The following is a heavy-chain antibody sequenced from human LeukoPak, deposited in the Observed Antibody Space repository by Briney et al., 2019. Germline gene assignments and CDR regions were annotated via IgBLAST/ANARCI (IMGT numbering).Heavy chain of an antibody. V-gene: IGHV3-23*01. J-gene: IGHJ4*02. CDR2: ISGSGGST. CDR1: GFTFSSYA. CDR3: ARDYYDSSGFDY. Sequence: GGSLRLSCAASGFTFSSYAMSWVRQAPGKGLEWVSAISGSGGSTYYADSVKGRLTISRDNTKNSLFLQMNSLRAEDTAVYYCARDYYDSSGFDYWGQGTLVTVSS. D-gene: IGHD3-22*01.